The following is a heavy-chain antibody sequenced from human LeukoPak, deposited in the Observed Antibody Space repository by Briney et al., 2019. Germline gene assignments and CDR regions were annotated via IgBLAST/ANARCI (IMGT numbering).Heavy chain of an antibody. Sequence: GGSLRLSCVASGFSFTSHSMNWVRQAPGKGLEWVSVIYSGGSTYYADSVKGRFTISRDNSKNTLYLQMNSLRAEDTAVYYCARVHELGSAHYWGQGTLVTVSS. D-gene: IGHD7-27*01. J-gene: IGHJ4*02. CDR2: IYSGGST. CDR1: GFSFTSHS. CDR3: ARVHELGSAHY. V-gene: IGHV3-66*01.